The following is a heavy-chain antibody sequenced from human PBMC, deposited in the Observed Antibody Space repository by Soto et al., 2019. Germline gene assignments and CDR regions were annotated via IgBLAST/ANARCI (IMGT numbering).Heavy chain of an antibody. J-gene: IGHJ4*02. CDR2: ISSSSIYK. CDR1: GFTFNTYG. CDR3: ARDRSSSGSPCERSGYYAFDY. D-gene: IGHD3-3*01. V-gene: IGHV3-21*06. Sequence: EVQLVESGGGLVKPGGSLRLSCAASGFTFNTYGMNWVRQAPGKGLEWVSSISSSSIYKFYADSVKGRFTISRDNAKTSLYLHLGRLRAEDTAVYYCARDRSSSGSPCERSGYYAFDYWGQGTLVTVSS.